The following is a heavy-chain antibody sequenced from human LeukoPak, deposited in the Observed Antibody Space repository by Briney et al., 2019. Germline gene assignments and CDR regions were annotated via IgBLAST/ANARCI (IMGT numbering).Heavy chain of an antibody. D-gene: IGHD4-23*01. V-gene: IGHV3-30*02. Sequence: GGSLRLSCAASGFTFSSYGMHWVRQAPGKGLEWVAFIRYDGSNKYYADSVKGRFTISRDNSKNTLYLQMNSLRAEDTAVYYCAKIGFPTTVLTPGTVWGGQGTLVTVSS. CDR3: AKIGFPTTVLTPGTVW. J-gene: IGHJ4*02. CDR1: GFTFSSYG. CDR2: IRYDGSNK.